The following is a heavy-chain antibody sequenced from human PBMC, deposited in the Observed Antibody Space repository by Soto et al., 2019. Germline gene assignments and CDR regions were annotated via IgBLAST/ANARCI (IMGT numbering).Heavy chain of an antibody. V-gene: IGHV3-48*02. J-gene: IGHJ4*01. D-gene: IGHD3-10*02. Sequence: GGSLRLSCEASGVTICECSMNWVRQAPGKGLEWLAYITIRTGNVLYADSVRGRFTISADNAENSVILQMNSLRDEDSAVYFCVRDRDLYRDMFHADLWGQGTLVTVSS. CDR2: ITIRTGNV. CDR3: VRDRDLYRDMFHADL. CDR1: GVTICECS.